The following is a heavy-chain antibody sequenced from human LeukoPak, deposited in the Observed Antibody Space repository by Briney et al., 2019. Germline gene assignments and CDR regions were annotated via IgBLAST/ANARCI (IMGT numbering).Heavy chain of an antibody. CDR1: GFTFSSYA. CDR2: ISGSGGST. D-gene: IGHD3-10*01. Sequence: GGSLRLSCAASGFTFSSYAMSWVRQAPGKGLEWVSAISGSGGSTYYADSVKGRFTISRDNSKNTLYLQMNSLRAEDTAVYYCASLGVPGRFGPWGQATLVTVSS. CDR3: ASLGVPGRFGP. J-gene: IGHJ5*02. V-gene: IGHV3-23*01.